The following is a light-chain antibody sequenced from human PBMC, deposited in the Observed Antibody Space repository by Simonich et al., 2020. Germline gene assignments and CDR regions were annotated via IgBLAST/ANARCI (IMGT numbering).Light chain of an antibody. CDR2: DVS. CDR3: SSYTSSSTLV. CDR1: SSDVGGYNY. J-gene: IGLJ2*01. V-gene: IGLV2-14*01. Sequence: QSALTQPASVSGSPGQSITISCTGTSSDVGGYNYVSWYQQHPGKAPKPMIYDVSKRPSGVSHRLSGSKSGNTASLTISGLQAEDEADYYCSSYTSSSTLVFGGGTKLTVL.